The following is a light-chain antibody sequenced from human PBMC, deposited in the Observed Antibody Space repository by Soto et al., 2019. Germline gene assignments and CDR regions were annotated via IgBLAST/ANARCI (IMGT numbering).Light chain of an antibody. CDR3: QQYNNWPVWT. Sequence: IVMTQSPATLSLSPGERATLSCRASQSITSNLAWYQQKPDQAPRLLIYGASTRATGIPARFTGSGSGTEFTLTISSLQSEDFAVYSCQQYNNWPVWTFGQGTKVEIK. V-gene: IGKV3-15*01. CDR1: QSITSN. J-gene: IGKJ1*01. CDR2: GAS.